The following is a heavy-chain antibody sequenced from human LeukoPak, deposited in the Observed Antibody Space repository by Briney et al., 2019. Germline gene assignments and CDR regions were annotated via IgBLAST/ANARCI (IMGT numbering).Heavy chain of an antibody. CDR2: IKTRGTT. J-gene: IGHJ5*02. CDR1: GFTFSNAY. CDR3: TTRHYYDTTHDL. Sequence: GGSLRLSCAASGFTFSNAYMDWVRQTPGKGLEWVGRIKTRGTTDYAAPVKGRFAISRDDSKSTVYLQMNSLKVEDTAVYYCTTRHYYDTTHDLWGQGTLVTVSS. D-gene: IGHD3-22*01. V-gene: IGHV3-15*01.